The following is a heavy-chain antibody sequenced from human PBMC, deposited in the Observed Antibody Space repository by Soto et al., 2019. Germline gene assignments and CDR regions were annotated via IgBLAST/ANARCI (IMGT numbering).Heavy chain of an antibody. V-gene: IGHV3-23*01. CDR2: ISGSGGST. D-gene: IGHD5-18*01. J-gene: IGHJ6*02. CDR3: AKSSLTKYSYGLGVPYYYYVRDV. CDR1: GFTFSSYA. Sequence: GGSLRLSCAASGFTFSSYAMSWVRQAPGKGLEWVSAISGSGGSTYYADSVKGRFTISRDNSKNTLYLQMNSLRAEDTAVYYWAKSSLTKYSYGLGVPYYYYVRDVWGQGTTDTVSS.